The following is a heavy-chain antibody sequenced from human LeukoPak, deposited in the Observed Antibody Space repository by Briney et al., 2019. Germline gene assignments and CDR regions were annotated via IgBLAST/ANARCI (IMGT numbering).Heavy chain of an antibody. D-gene: IGHD3-16*01. CDR3: AREACREVGLMWPRLGGQDCRYDH. CDR2: ITPFLGIA. Sequence: ASVKVSCKASGDTFSRYAINWVRQAPGQGPEWMGRITPFLGIANYPQKFQGRVTITADESTTTVYMELCSLRSEDTAVYYCAREACREVGLMWPRLGGQDCRYDHWGQGTLVTVSS. V-gene: IGHV1-69*04. CDR1: GDTFSRYA. J-gene: IGHJ4*02.